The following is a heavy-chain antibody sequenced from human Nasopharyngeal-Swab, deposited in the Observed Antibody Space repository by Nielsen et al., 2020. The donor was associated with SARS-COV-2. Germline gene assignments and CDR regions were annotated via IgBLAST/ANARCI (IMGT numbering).Heavy chain of an antibody. Sequence: WIRQPPGKGLEWVAVISYDGSNKYYADSVKGRFTISRDNSKNTLYLQMNSLRAEDTAVYYCARRATFDYWGQGTLVTVSS. CDR3: ARRATFDY. D-gene: IGHD5-12*01. V-gene: IGHV3-30*03. J-gene: IGHJ4*02. CDR2: ISYDGSNK.